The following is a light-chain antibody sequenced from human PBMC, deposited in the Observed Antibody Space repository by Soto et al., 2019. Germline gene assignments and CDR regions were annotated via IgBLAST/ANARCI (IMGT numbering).Light chain of an antibody. J-gene: IGKJ4*01. Sequence: DIVMTQSPLSLPVTPGEPASISCRSSQSLLGNDGRNYVDWYLQKPGQSPELLISLGSNRASGVPDRFSGSGSDTDFTLKISTVEAEDVGVYYCMQALQTPLTFGGGTKVEIK. CDR3: MQALQTPLT. V-gene: IGKV2-28*01. CDR1: QSLLGNDGRNY. CDR2: LGS.